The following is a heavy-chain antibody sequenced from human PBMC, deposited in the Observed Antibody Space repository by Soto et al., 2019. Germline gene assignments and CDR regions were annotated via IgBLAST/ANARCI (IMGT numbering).Heavy chain of an antibody. D-gene: IGHD1-1*01. V-gene: IGHV3-33*01. CDR3: ARDRNDMLDY. CDR2: IWYDGSNK. CDR1: GFTFISYG. J-gene: IGHJ4*02. Sequence: GGSLRLSCAASGFTFISYGMHWVRQAPGKGLEWVAIIWYDGSNKYYADSVKGRFTISRDNSENTLFLQMISLRAEGTAVYYCARDRNDMLDYWGQGTLVTVS.